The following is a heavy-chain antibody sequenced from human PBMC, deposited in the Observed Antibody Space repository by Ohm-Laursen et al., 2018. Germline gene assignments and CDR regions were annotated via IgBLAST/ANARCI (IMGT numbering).Heavy chain of an antibody. Sequence: SDTLSLTCTVSGGSISSYYWSWIRQPPGKGLEWIGYIHHTGYTTYNPSLKSRVTMSLDTSKNQFSLKLSSVTAADTAVYYCARRGDKGRSFDYWGQGTLVTVSS. CDR3: ARRGDKGRSFDY. CDR1: GGSISSYY. V-gene: IGHV4-59*08. D-gene: IGHD3-10*01. J-gene: IGHJ4*02. CDR2: IHHTGYT.